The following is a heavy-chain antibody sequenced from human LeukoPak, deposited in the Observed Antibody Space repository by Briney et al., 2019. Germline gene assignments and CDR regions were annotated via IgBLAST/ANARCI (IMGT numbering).Heavy chain of an antibody. J-gene: IGHJ4*02. V-gene: IGHV3-23*01. Sequence: GGSLRLSCAASGFTFSSYAMSWVRQAPGKGLEWVSAISGSGGSTYYADSVKGRFTISRDNSKNTLYLQMNSLRAEDTAVYYCANKHLDFWSGCLFDYWGQGTLVTVSS. CDR3: ANKHLDFWSGCLFDY. CDR2: ISGSGGST. D-gene: IGHD3-3*01. CDR1: GFTFSSYA.